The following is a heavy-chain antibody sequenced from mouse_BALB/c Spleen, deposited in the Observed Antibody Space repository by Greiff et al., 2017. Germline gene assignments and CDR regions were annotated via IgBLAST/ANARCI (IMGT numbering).Heavy chain of an antibody. CDR3: ARDDGSLYYAMDY. CDR1: GFNIKDTY. CDR2: IDPANGNT. Sequence: EVQLQQSGAELVKPGASVKLSCTASGFNIKDTYMHWVKQRPEQGLEWIGRIDPANGNTKYDPKFQGKATITADTSSNTAYLQLSSLTSEDTAVYYCARDDGSLYYAMDYWGQGTSVTVSS. V-gene: IGHV14-3*02. D-gene: IGHD2-3*01. J-gene: IGHJ4*01.